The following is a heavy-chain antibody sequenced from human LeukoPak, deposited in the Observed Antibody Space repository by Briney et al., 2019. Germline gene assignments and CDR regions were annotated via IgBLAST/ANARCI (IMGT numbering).Heavy chain of an antibody. CDR3: ARVAFRSSSYISGIDY. D-gene: IGHD6-6*01. J-gene: IGHJ4*02. CDR1: GFTVSSSY. V-gene: IGHV3-53*01. CDR2: IYSGGST. Sequence: PGGSLRLSCSASGFTVSSSYMSWVRQAPGKGLEWVSVIYSGGSTYYADSVKSRFTISRDNSKNTLYLQMNSLRIEDTAVYHCARVAFRSSSYISGIDYWGQGTLVTVSS.